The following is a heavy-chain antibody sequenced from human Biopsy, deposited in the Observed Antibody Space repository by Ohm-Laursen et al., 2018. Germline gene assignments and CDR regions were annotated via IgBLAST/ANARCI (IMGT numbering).Heavy chain of an antibody. Sequence: ASVKVSCKGSGYIFTSFGVSWVRQAPGHGLERMGWVSTYNGNTEYEQKFQGRVTMTTDTSANTAYMELRSLRSDDTAVYFCARVREGGLLDYWGQGILVTVSS. CDR1: GYIFTSFG. J-gene: IGHJ4*02. CDR3: ARVREGGLLDY. D-gene: IGHD3-16*01. V-gene: IGHV1-18*01. CDR2: VSTYNGNT.